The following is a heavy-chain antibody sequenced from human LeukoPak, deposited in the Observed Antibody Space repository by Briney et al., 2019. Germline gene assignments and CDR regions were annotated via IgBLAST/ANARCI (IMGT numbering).Heavy chain of an antibody. CDR3: ARDLWGRYCTGTTCLDGFDI. D-gene: IGHD2-2*01. V-gene: IGHV3-7*01. Sequence: PGGSLRLSCAASGFIFSGFWMTWVRQAPGKGLEWVADIKQDGGEKRYVDSVKGRFTISRDNAKNLLYLQMNSLRAEDTAVYYCARDLWGRYCTGTTCLDGFDIWGQRTMVTVSS. CDR1: GFIFSGFW. CDR2: IKQDGGEK. J-gene: IGHJ3*02.